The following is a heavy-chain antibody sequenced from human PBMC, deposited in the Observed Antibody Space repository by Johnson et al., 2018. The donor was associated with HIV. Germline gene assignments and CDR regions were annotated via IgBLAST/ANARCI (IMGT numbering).Heavy chain of an antibody. CDR1: GFTLSSYA. D-gene: IGHD1-26*01. V-gene: IGHV3-NL1*01. Sequence: QVQLVESGGGVVQPGRSLRLSCEASGFTLSSYAMHWVRQAPGKGLEWVSVIYSGGSTYYADSVKGRFTISRDNSKNTLYLQMNSLRAEDTAVYYCAREGSGSWLDAFDIWGQGTMVTVSS. CDR2: IYSGGST. J-gene: IGHJ3*02. CDR3: AREGSGSWLDAFDI.